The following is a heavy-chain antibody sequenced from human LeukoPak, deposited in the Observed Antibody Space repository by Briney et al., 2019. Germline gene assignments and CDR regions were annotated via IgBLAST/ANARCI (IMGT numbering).Heavy chain of an antibody. CDR2: IYTSGST. J-gene: IGHJ5*02. V-gene: IGHV4-4*07. Sequence: SETLSLTCTVSGGSISSYYWSWIRQPAGKGLEWIGRIYTSGSTNYNPSLKSRVTMSVDTSKNQFSLKLSSVTAADTAVYYCAREYNSSWSNWFDPWGQGTLVTVSS. CDR1: GGSISSYY. D-gene: IGHD6-13*01. CDR3: AREYNSSWSNWFDP.